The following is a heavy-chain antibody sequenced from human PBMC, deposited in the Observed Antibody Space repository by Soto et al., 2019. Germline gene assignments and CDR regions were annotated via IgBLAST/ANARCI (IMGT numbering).Heavy chain of an antibody. Sequence: ASVKVSCKASGYTFTSYGISWVRQAPGQGLEWMGRISAYNGNTNYAQKLQGRVTMTTDTSTSTAYMELRSLRSDDTAVYYCARDVIAAAGNLYYFAYWGQGTLVTVSS. J-gene: IGHJ4*02. CDR1: GYTFTSYG. V-gene: IGHV1-18*01. CDR3: ARDVIAAAGNLYYFAY. CDR2: ISAYNGNT. D-gene: IGHD6-13*01.